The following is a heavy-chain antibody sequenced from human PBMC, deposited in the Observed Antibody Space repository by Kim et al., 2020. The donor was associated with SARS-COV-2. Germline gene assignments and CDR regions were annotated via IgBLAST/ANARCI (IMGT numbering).Heavy chain of an antibody. Sequence: GGSLRLSCATSGFTFSSYAMHWVRQAPGKGLEWVAAISYDGSNKYYVDSMKGRFTVSRDNSKNTLYLQMSSLRPEDTAVYYCARGGVFFDNDSFDVWGQGTIVTVSS. CDR3: ARGGVFFDNDSFDV. CDR1: GFTFSSYA. J-gene: IGHJ3*01. D-gene: IGHD3-16*01. V-gene: IGHV3-30*04. CDR2: ISYDGSNK.